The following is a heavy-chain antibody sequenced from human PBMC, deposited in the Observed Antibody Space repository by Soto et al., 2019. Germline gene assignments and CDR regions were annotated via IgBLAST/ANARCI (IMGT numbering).Heavy chain of an antibody. CDR1: GGSFSGYC. Sequence: SETLSLTCAVYGGSFSGYCWSWIRQPPGKGLEWIGEINHSGSTNYNPSLKSRVTISVDTSKNQFSLKLSSVTAADTAVYYCARDKITGLFDYWGQGTLVTSPQ. J-gene: IGHJ4*02. D-gene: IGHD2-8*02. CDR2: INHSGST. CDR3: ARDKITGLFDY. V-gene: IGHV4-34*01.